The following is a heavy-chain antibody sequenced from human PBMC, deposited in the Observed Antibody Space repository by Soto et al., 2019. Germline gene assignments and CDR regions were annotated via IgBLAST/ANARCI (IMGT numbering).Heavy chain of an antibody. V-gene: IGHV1-3*01. CDR1: GYTFTRYT. CDR3: ARGIATGHLDP. D-gene: IGHD2-15*01. Sequence: ASVKVSCKASGYTFTRYTMNWVRQAPGQRLEWMGWINPDNGNTKSSQKFQDRVIITRDTSASTAYMDLSSLRSEDTAVYYCARGIATGHLDPWGQGTLVPVSS. J-gene: IGHJ5*02. CDR2: INPDNGNT.